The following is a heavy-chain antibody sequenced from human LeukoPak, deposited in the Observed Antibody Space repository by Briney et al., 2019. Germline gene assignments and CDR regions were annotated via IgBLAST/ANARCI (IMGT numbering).Heavy chain of an antibody. J-gene: IGHJ4*02. V-gene: IGHV1-69*13. CDR1: GGTFISYA. CDR2: IIPIFGTA. D-gene: IGHD2-15*01. CDR3: VGSVVVVAAVDY. Sequence: ASVKVSCKGSGGTFISYAISWVRQAPGQGGEWMGRIIPIFGTANYAQKFQGRVTITPDESTSTAYMELSSLRSEDTAVYYCVGSVVVVAAVDYWGQGTLVTVSS.